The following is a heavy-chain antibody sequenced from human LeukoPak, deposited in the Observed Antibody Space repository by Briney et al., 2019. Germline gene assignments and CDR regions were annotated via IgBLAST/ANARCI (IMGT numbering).Heavy chain of an antibody. Sequence: AGGSLRLSCVASGFTFGDYAMYWVRQAPGKGLEWVSGISWNSGRIDYADSVKGRFTSSRDNAKNSLYLQMNSLRAEDTALYFCAKDIQTFLEAYFYYGMDVWGQGTTVTVFS. V-gene: IGHV3-9*01. D-gene: IGHD2/OR15-2a*01. CDR2: ISWNSGRI. CDR1: GFTFGDYA. CDR3: AKDIQTFLEAYFYYGMDV. J-gene: IGHJ6*02.